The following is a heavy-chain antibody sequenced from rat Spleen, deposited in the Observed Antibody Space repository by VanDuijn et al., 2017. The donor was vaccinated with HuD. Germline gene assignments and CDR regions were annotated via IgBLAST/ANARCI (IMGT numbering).Heavy chain of an antibody. V-gene: IGHV5-46*01. Sequence: EVQLVESGGGLVQPGRSLKLSCAASGFTFSSFAMAWVRQAPKKGLEWVATITSGGSNTYYPDSVKGRFTISRDTAKSTLYLQMDSLRSEDTATYYCTTANSGGYSELYYFDYWGQGVMVTVSS. CDR1: GFTFSSFA. J-gene: IGHJ2*01. CDR2: ITSGGSNT. CDR3: TTANSGGYSELYYFDY. D-gene: IGHD1-11*01.